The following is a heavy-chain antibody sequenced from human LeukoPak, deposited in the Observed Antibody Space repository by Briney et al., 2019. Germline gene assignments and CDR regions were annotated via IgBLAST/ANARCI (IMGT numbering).Heavy chain of an antibody. CDR2: IKQDGSEK. J-gene: IGHJ3*02. CDR3: ARDFISGSSSSFAFDI. Sequence: GGSLRLSCAASGFTFMSYWMSWVRQAPGKGLEWVANIKQDGSEKYYVDSVKGRFTISRDNAKNSLYLQMNSLRAEDTAVYYCARDFISGSSSSFAFDIWGQGTMVTVSS. D-gene: IGHD3-10*01. CDR1: GFTFMSYW. V-gene: IGHV3-7*01.